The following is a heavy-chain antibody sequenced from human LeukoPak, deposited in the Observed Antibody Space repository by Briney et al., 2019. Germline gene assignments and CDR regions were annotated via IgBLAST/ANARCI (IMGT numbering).Heavy chain of an antibody. V-gene: IGHV1-2*02. CDR3: ARDPGVGASFDY. CDR2: INPNCGGT. Sequence: ASVKVSCKASGYTFTGYYMHWVRQAPGQGLEWMGWINPNCGGTNYAQKLQGRVTMTTDTSTSTAYMELRSLRSDDTAVYYCARDPGVGASFDYWGQGTLVTVSS. J-gene: IGHJ4*02. CDR1: GYTFTGYY. D-gene: IGHD1-26*01.